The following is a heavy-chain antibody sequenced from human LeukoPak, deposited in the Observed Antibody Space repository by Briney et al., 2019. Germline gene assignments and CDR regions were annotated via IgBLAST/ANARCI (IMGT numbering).Heavy chain of an antibody. CDR1: GFTFDDYA. CDR3: AKDIGAYSSSSDPFDY. D-gene: IGHD6-6*01. Sequence: GGSLRLSCAASGFTFDDYAMHWVRQAPGKGLEWVSGISWNSGSIGYADSVKGRFTISRDNAKNSPYLQMNSLRAEDTALYYCAKDIGAYSSSSDPFDYWGQGTLVTVSS. CDR2: ISWNSGSI. J-gene: IGHJ4*02. V-gene: IGHV3-9*01.